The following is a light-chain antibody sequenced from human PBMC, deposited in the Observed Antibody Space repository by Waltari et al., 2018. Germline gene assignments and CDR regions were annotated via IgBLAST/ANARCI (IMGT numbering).Light chain of an antibody. CDR3: QQYNNWPRT. Sequence: EIVMTQSPATLSVSPWERVTLSCRASQSVSSNLAWYQQRPGQAPRLLIYDASTRATDIPARISGSGSGTEFTLTISSLQSEDFAVYYCQQYNNWPRTFGQGTKVEIK. CDR1: QSVSSN. V-gene: IGKV3-15*01. J-gene: IGKJ1*01. CDR2: DAS.